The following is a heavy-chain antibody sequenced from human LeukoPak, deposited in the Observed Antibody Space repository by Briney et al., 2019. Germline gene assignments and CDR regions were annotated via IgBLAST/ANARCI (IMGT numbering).Heavy chain of an antibody. D-gene: IGHD6-6*01. CDR1: GGSISSYY. J-gene: IGHJ5*02. Sequence: PSETLSLTCTVSGGSISSYYWGWIRQPPGKGLEWIGSIYYSGSTYYNPSLKSRVTISVDTSKNQFSLKLSSVTAADTAVYYCARPNSSSGWFDPWGQGTLVTVSS. CDR3: ARPNSSSGWFDP. V-gene: IGHV4-39*01. CDR2: IYYSGST.